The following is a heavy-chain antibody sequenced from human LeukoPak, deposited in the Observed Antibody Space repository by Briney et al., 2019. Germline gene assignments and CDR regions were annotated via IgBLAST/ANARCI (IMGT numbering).Heavy chain of an antibody. CDR2: IYHSGST. CDR3: ARLSSSSYFFDY. J-gene: IGHJ4*02. D-gene: IGHD6-6*01. V-gene: IGHV4-38-2*02. Sequence: SETLSLTCTVSDYSISSGYYWGWIRQPPGKGLEWIGTIYHSGSTYYNPSLKSRLTISVDTSNNQFSLNLSSVTAADTAFYYCARLSSSSYFFDYWGQGTLVTVSS. CDR1: DYSISSGYY.